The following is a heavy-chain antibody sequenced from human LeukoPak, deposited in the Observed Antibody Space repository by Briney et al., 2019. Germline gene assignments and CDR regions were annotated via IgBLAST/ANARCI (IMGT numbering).Heavy chain of an antibody. J-gene: IGHJ4*02. D-gene: IGHD3-10*01. CDR3: ARDGGWVGELNYYFDY. Sequence: GGSLRLSCAASGFTFSSYGMHWVRQAPGKGLEWVAFIRYDGSNKYYADSVKGRFTISRDNSKNTLYLQMNSLRAEDTAVYYCARDGGWVGELNYYFDYWGQGTLVTVSS. CDR2: IRYDGSNK. CDR1: GFTFSSYG. V-gene: IGHV3-30*02.